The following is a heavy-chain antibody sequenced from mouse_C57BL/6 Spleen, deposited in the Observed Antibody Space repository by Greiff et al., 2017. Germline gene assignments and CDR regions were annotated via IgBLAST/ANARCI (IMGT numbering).Heavy chain of an antibody. J-gene: IGHJ2*01. CDR3: AIGQLPPPDY. Sequence: VQLQQPGAELVKPGASVKVSCKASGYTFTSYWMHWVKQRPGQGLEWIGRIHPSDSDTNYNQKFKGKATLTVDKASSTASMQLSRLTSEDSAVFYCAIGQLPPPDYWGQGTTLTVSS. CDR2: IHPSDSDT. D-gene: IGHD1-1*01. V-gene: IGHV1-74*01. CDR1: GYTFTSYW.